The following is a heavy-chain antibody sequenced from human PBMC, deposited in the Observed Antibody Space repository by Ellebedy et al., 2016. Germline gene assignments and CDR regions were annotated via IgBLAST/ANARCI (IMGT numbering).Heavy chain of an antibody. Sequence: ASVKVSCKASGYTFTSYAMNWVRQAPGQGLEWMGWISAYNGNTNYAQKLQGRVTMTTDTSTSTAYMELRSLRSDDTAVYYCARDATLVGAIHNWFDPWGQGTLVTVSS. V-gene: IGHV1-18*01. CDR1: GYTFTSYA. CDR2: ISAYNGNT. J-gene: IGHJ5*02. CDR3: ARDATLVGAIHNWFDP. D-gene: IGHD1-26*01.